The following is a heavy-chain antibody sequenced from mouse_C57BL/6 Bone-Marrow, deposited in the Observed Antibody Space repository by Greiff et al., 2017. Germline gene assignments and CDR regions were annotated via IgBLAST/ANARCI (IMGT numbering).Heavy chain of an antibody. Sequence: EVQLQQSGPVLVKPGASVKMSCKASGYTFTDYYMNWVKQSHGKSLEWLGVITPYNGGTSYNQKFKGKATLTVDKSSSTAYMDLNSLTSEDSAVYYCAIRVLGYYDAMDYWGQGTSVTVSS. CDR2: ITPYNGGT. D-gene: IGHD2-2*01. CDR1: GYTFTDYY. V-gene: IGHV1-19*01. J-gene: IGHJ4*01. CDR3: AIRVLGYYDAMDY.